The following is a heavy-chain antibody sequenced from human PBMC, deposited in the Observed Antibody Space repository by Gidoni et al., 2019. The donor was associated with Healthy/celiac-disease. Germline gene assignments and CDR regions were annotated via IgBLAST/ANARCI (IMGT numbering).Heavy chain of an antibody. CDR3: ARGTAMEAFDY. CDR1: GGTFSSYT. CDR2: IIPILGIA. Sequence: QVQLVHSGAEVKKPGSSVKVSCKASGGTFSSYTISWVRQAPGQGLEWMGRIIPILGIANYAQKFQGRVTITADKSTSTAYMALSSLRSEDTAVYYCARGTAMEAFDYWGQGTLVTVSS. V-gene: IGHV1-69*02. D-gene: IGHD5-18*01. J-gene: IGHJ4*02.